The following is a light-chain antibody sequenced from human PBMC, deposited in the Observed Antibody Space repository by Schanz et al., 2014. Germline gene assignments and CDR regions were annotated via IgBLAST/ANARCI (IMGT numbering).Light chain of an antibody. CDR2: GAS. CDR1: QSVSSY. Sequence: EIVLTQSPATLSLSPGERATLSCRASQSVSSYLAWYQQKPGEAPRLLIYGASTRATDVRARFSGSGSGTEFTLTISSLEPEHFAVYYCQQRSNWPGFGQGTRLEIK. V-gene: IGKV3-11*01. J-gene: IGKJ5*01. CDR3: QQRSNWPG.